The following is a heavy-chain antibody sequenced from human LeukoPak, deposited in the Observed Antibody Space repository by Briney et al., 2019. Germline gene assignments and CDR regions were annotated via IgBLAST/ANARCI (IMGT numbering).Heavy chain of an antibody. J-gene: IGHJ4*02. CDR1: GGTFSTFG. CDR2: IVPILGIT. D-gene: IGHD1-26*01. CDR3: ARDRSIVGSNMGLDY. Sequence: ASVKVSCKASGGTFSTFGIIWVRQAPGQGLEWMGRIVPILGITDYAQKFQGRVTITADKSTSTAYMELSRLRFEDTAFYYCARDRSIVGSNMGLDYWGQGTQVTVSS. V-gene: IGHV1-69*04.